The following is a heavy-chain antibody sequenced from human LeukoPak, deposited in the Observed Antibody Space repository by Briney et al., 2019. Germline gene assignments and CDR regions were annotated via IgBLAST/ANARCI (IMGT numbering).Heavy chain of an antibody. V-gene: IGHV1-2*02. CDR1: GYTFTDYY. CDR3: ARHTRGIGNVGYQLLSSRKNWFDP. J-gene: IGHJ5*02. Sequence: ASVKVSCKASGYTFTDYYMHWVRQAPGQGLEWMGWINPNTGGTNYAQKFQGRVTMTRDTSISTPYMELSWLRSDDTAVYYCARHTRGIGNVGYQLLSSRKNWFDPWGQGTLVTVSS. CDR2: INPNTGGT. D-gene: IGHD2-2*01.